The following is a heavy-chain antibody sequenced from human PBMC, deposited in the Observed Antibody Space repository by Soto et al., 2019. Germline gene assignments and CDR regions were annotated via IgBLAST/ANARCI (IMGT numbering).Heavy chain of an antibody. Sequence: PSETLSLTCTVSGGSISSYYWSWIRQPPGKGLEWIGYIYYSGSTNYNPSLKSRVTISVDTSKNQFSLKLSSVTAADTAVYYCARVGLRYNWFDPWGQGTLVTVSS. V-gene: IGHV4-59*01. CDR2: IYYSGST. CDR1: GGSISSYY. CDR3: ARVGLRYNWFDP. J-gene: IGHJ5*02. D-gene: IGHD4-17*01.